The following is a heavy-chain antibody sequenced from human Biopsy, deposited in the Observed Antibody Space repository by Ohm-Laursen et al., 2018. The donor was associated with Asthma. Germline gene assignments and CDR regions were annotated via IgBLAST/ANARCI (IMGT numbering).Heavy chain of an antibody. CDR1: GFTVSTNG. J-gene: IGHJ3*02. Sequence: GSLRLSCAASGFTVSTNGMSWVRQPPGKGLEWVSVIYSGGGTYYADSVQGRVNISRDNSKNTLSLQMNSLRAEDTAVYYCARAYGGSFFSGSFDIWGQGTMVTVSS. CDR2: IYSGGGT. V-gene: IGHV3-53*01. D-gene: IGHD4-23*01. CDR3: ARAYGGSFFSGSFDI.